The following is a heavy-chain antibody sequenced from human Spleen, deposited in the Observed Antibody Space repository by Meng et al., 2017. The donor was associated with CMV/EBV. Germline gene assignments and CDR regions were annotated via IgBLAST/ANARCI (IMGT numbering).Heavy chain of an antibody. V-gene: IGHV1-8*01. CDR2: MNQRSGCT. J-gene: IGHJ4*02. CDR3: ATVKTDNGGNIVAFDS. CDR1: SYSFTSYD. D-gene: IGHD4-23*01. Sequence: QVQLVQSGAEVKKSGASVTVSCMASSYSFTSYDISWVRQATGQGLECVGWMNQRSGCTAYERRFQDRVTMTRNTSISTAYMYLSSLRSEDSAIYYCATVKTDNGGNIVAFDSWGQGTLVTVSS.